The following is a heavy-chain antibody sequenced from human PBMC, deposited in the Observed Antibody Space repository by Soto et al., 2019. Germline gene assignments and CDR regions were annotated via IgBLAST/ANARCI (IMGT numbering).Heavy chain of an antibody. CDR3: VREPWGFSGTWYDY. D-gene: IGHD6-13*01. CDR2: ISSSSSTI. V-gene: IGHV3-11*04. CDR1: GFTFSDYC. J-gene: IGHJ4*02. Sequence: GGSRRLSRAASGFTFSDYCLSWIRQAPGKGLEWVSYISSSSSTIYYADSVKGRFTISRDMTNNSLYLQMNSLRVEDTAMYYCVREPWGFSGTWYDYWGQGTLVNVSS.